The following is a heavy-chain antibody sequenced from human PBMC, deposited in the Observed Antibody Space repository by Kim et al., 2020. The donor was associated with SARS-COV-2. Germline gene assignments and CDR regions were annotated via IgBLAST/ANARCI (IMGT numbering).Heavy chain of an antibody. V-gene: IGHV4-34*01. CDR1: GGSFSGYY. D-gene: IGHD3-10*01. CDR3: AREPLWFGELSGAFDI. J-gene: IGHJ3*02. Sequence: SETLSLTCAVYGGSFSGYYWSWIRQPPGKGLEWIGEINHSGSTNYNPSLKSRVTISVDTSKNQFSLKLSSVTAADTAVYYCAREPLWFGELSGAFDIWGQGTMVTVSS. CDR2: INHSGST.